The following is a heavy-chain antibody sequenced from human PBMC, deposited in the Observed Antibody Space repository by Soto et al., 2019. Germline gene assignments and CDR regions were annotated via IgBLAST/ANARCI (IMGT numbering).Heavy chain of an antibody. Sequence: GGSLRLSCAASGFTFDGYAMSWVRQAPGKGLEWVAVISYDGSNKYYADSVKGRFTISRDNSKNTLYLQMNSLRAEDTAVYYCAKDIAAAETPNWFDPWGQGTLVTVSS. J-gene: IGHJ5*02. CDR3: AKDIAAAETPNWFDP. V-gene: IGHV3-30*18. CDR1: GFTFDGYA. CDR2: ISYDGSNK. D-gene: IGHD6-13*01.